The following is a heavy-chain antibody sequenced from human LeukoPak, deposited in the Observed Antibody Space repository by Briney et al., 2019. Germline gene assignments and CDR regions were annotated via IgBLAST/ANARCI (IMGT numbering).Heavy chain of an antibody. Sequence: GGSLRLSCAASGFTFSSYSMNWVRQAPGKGLEWVSSISSSSSYIYYADSVKGRFTISRDNAKNSLYLQMNSLRAEDMAVYYCASVRYCSSTSCLEGALDPWGQGTLVTVSS. CDR2: ISSSSSYI. J-gene: IGHJ5*02. CDR1: GFTFSSYS. CDR3: ASVRYCSSTSCLEGALDP. V-gene: IGHV3-21*01. D-gene: IGHD2-2*01.